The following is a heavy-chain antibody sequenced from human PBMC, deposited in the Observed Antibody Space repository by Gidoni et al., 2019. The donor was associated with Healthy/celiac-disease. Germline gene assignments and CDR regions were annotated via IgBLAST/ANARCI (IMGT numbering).Heavy chain of an antibody. V-gene: IGHV3-33*01. CDR1: GFTFSSYG. CDR3: ARDRLYYSYYMDV. CDR2: IWYDGSDK. Sequence: QVQLVESVGDVVPPGRSLRLSCAASGFTFSSYGMHWVRQAPGKGLEWVAVIWYDGSDKDYVDSVQGRFTISRDNSKNTLYLQMNSLRAEDTAVYYCARDRLYYSYYMDVWGKGTTVTVSS. J-gene: IGHJ6*04. D-gene: IGHD3-16*01.